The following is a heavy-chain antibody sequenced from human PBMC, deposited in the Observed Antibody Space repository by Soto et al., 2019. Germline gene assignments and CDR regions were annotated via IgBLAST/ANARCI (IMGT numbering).Heavy chain of an antibody. D-gene: IGHD1-7*01. CDR1: GYTFINYF. V-gene: IGHV1-46*01. J-gene: IGHJ3*01. CDR3: ARPLIGNTVDL. Sequence: QAQLLQSGAEVKKPGASVKVSCKASGYTFINYFIHWVRQAPAQRLEWIGIVDPSRGSADYAQKFQGRVTMTTDVSTRTVFMDLSSLRSEDTAVYYCARPLIGNTVDLWGQGTTVIVSS. CDR2: VDPSRGSA.